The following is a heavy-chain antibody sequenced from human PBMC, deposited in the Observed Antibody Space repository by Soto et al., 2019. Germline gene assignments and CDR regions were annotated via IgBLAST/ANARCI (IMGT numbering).Heavy chain of an antibody. J-gene: IGHJ4*02. V-gene: IGHV3-30*18. CDR3: AKTEYYYDSSGYNDY. CDR1: GFTFSSYG. Sequence: GGSLRLSCAASGFTFSSYGMHWVRQAPGKGLEWVAVISYDGSNKYYADSVKGRFTISRDNSKNTLYLQMNSLRAEDTAVYYCAKTEYYYDSSGYNDYWGQGTLVTVSS. D-gene: IGHD3-22*01. CDR2: ISYDGSNK.